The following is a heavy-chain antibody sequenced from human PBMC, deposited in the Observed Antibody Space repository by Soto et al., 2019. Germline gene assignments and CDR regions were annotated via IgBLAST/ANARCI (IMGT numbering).Heavy chain of an antibody. D-gene: IGHD2-8*01. V-gene: IGHV4-39*01. CDR1: GGSISSSSYY. Sequence: SETLSLTCTVSGGSISSSSYYWGWIRQPPGKGLEWIGSIYYSGSTYYNPSLKSRVTISVDTSKNQFSLKLSSVTAADTAVYYCARQRNPIVLMVYAIPRWFDPWGQGTLVTVSS. J-gene: IGHJ5*02. CDR3: ARQRNPIVLMVYAIPRWFDP. CDR2: IYYSGST.